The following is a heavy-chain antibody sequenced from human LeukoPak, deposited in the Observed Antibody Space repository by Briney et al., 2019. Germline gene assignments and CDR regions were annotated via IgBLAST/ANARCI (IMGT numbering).Heavy chain of an antibody. CDR3: AMLELTEDYFDY. CDR2: ISAYNGNT. V-gene: IGHV1-18*04. Sequence: ASVKVSCKASGYTFSGYYINWVRQAPGQGLEWMGWISAYNGNTNYAQKLQGRVTMTTDTSTSTAYMELRSLRSDDTAVYYCAMLELTEDYFDYWGQGTLVTVSS. CDR1: GYTFSGYY. J-gene: IGHJ4*02. D-gene: IGHD1-7*01.